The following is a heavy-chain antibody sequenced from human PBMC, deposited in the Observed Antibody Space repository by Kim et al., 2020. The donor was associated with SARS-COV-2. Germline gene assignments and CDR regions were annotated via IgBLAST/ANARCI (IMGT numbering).Heavy chain of an antibody. CDR3: ARERGSGWSSPPFDY. D-gene: IGHD6-19*01. V-gene: IGHV3-33*08. CDR1: GFTFSSYA. Sequence: GGSLRLSCGASGFTFSSYAMHWVRQAPGKGLEWVALISYDGSNTYYADSVRGRFTISRDNSKNTLYLQMNSLRAEDTAVYYCARERGSGWSSPPFDYWGQGALVTVPS. J-gene: IGHJ4*02. CDR2: ISYDGSNT.